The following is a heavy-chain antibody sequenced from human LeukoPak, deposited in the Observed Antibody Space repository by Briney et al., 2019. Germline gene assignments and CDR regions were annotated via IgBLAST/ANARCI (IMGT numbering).Heavy chain of an antibody. Sequence: GGSLRLSCAASGLPFSSYYMNWVRQAPGKGLEWVSSISSTSRFIYHADSVKGRFTVSRDNAKNSLYLQMNSLKTEDTAVYYCTTEPNYGGPFGYWGQGTLVTVSS. CDR3: TTEPNYGGPFGY. V-gene: IGHV3-21*03. CDR1: GLPFSSYY. CDR2: ISSTSRFI. D-gene: IGHD4-23*01. J-gene: IGHJ4*02.